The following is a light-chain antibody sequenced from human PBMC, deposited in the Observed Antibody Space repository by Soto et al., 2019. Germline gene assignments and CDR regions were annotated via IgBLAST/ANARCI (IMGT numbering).Light chain of an antibody. CDR1: QSVSSSY. Sequence: EIVLTQSPGTLSLSPGDRATLSCRASQSVSSSYLAWYQQKPGQVPRLFIYGASRRATGIPDRFSGSGSGRGFTFAISRVEPEEFAVYYCQQYGRLLWWFGQGTNVEIK. J-gene: IGKJ1*01. CDR3: QQYGRLLWW. CDR2: GAS. V-gene: IGKV3-20*01.